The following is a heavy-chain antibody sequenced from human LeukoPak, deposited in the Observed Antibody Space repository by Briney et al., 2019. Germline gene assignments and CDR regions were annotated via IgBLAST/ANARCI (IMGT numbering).Heavy chain of an antibody. CDR2: ISDSGGST. J-gene: IGHJ4*02. CDR1: GFPFSSYA. CDR3: ARVAEIQLWLRSAFDY. V-gene: IGHV3-64*04. Sequence: PGGSLRLSCSASGFPFSSYAMHWVRQAPGKGLEYVSAISDSGGSTYYADSVKGRFTISRDNAKNSLYLQMNSLRDEDTAVYYCARVAEIQLWLRSAFDYWGQGTLVTVSS. D-gene: IGHD5-18*01.